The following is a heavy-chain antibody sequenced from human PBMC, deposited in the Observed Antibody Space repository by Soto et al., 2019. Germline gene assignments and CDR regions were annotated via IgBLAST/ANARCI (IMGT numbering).Heavy chain of an antibody. V-gene: IGHV3-23*01. D-gene: IGHD2-2*01. J-gene: IGHJ4*02. CDR3: AKSPGYCSGTGCYFNLDY. CDR2: ISGSGGNT. CDR1: GFSFSSHA. Sequence: GGSLRLSCAASGFSFSSHAMSWVRQAPGKGLEWVSGISGSGGNTYYADSVKGRFTTSRDNSKNTLSLQMSSLRAEDTAVYYCAKSPGYCSGTGCYFNLDYWGQGTLVTVSS.